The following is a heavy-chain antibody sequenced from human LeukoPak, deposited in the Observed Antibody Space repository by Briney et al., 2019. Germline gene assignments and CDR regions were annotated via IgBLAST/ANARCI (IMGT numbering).Heavy chain of an antibody. CDR3: ARDYYDSSGFVYLDY. Sequence: SGTLSLTCAVSGGSINSTNWWSWVRQPPGKGLEWIGEIYHSGSTNYNPSLKSRVTISVDKSQNQFSLKLTSVTAADTAVYYCARDYYDSSGFVYLDYWGQGTLVTVSS. CDR2: IYHSGST. CDR1: GGSINSTNW. V-gene: IGHV4-4*02. D-gene: IGHD3-22*01. J-gene: IGHJ4*02.